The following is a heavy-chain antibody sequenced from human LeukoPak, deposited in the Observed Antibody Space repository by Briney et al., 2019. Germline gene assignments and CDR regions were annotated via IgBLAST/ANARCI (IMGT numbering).Heavy chain of an antibody. Sequence: PSETLSLTCAASGGSFSGYYWNWIRPSPGKGLEWIGEINHSGTTTYNPCLKSRVYISIDTPKIQFSLKLSSVTAADTGVYFCARAPAGGWFGYWGQGTLVTVSS. CDR3: ARAPAGGWFGY. V-gene: IGHV4-34*01. CDR1: GGSFSGYY. CDR2: INHSGTT. J-gene: IGHJ5*01. D-gene: IGHD4-23*01.